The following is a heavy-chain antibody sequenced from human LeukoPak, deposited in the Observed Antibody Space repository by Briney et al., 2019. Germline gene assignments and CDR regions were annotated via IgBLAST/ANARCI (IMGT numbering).Heavy chain of an antibody. Sequence: PSETLSLTCTVSGGSIGTYYWSWIRQPGGKGLEWIGRIFTTGGANYNPSLKSRVTMSLDTSKNLFSLKLNSVTAADTAVYYCVRDGPSWGLLWGQGALVTVSS. D-gene: IGHD7-27*01. V-gene: IGHV4-4*07. CDR1: GGSIGTYY. CDR2: IFTTGGA. CDR3: VRDGPSWGLL. J-gene: IGHJ4*02.